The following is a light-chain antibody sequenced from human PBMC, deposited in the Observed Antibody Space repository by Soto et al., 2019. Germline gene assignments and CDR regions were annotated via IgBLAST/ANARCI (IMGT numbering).Light chain of an antibody. J-gene: IGLJ2*01. Sequence: QSALTQPASISGSPGQSITISCTGSNSDIGSYDFVAWYQQLPGKAPRLIIYGVTNRPSGVSDRFSGSKSGNTASLTISGLQAEDEADYYCSSYTARNTLGAFGGGTKLTVL. CDR2: GVT. CDR1: NSDIGSYDF. CDR3: SSYTARNTLGA. V-gene: IGLV2-14*03.